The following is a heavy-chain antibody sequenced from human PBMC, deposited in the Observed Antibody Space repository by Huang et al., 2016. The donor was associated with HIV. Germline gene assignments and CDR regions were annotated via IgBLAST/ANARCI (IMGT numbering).Heavy chain of an antibody. D-gene: IGHD3-9*01. V-gene: IGHV1-24*01. J-gene: IGHJ4*02. CDR2: FDPEIGET. CDR3: ATGFDVFFDF. CDR1: EYTLTELS. Sequence: QVQLVQSRAEVKKPGASVKVSCKVSEYTLTELSIHWVRQPPGKGLAWMGGFDPEIGETIDAQKFQGRVTMTEDTSTETAFMELSGLRPEDTAVYYCATGFDVFFDFWGQGTLVTVSS.